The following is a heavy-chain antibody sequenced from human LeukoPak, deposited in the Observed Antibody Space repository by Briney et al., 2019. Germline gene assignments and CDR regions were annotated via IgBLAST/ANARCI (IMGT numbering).Heavy chain of an antibody. J-gene: IGHJ6*03. D-gene: IGHD4-23*01. V-gene: IGHV4-34*01. CDR3: ARGPSQETMVVTPGSLYYYYMDV. CDR1: GGSFSGYY. Sequence: SETLSLTCAVYGGSFSGYYWSWIRQPPGKGLEWIGEFNHSGSTNYNPSLKSRVTISVDTSKNQFSLKLSSVTAAGTAVYYCARGPSQETMVVTPGSLYYYYMDVWGKGTTVTVSS. CDR2: FNHSGST.